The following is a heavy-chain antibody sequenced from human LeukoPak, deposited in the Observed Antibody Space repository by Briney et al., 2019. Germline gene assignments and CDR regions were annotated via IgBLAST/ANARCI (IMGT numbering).Heavy chain of an antibody. CDR2: ISSRSDYT. J-gene: IGHJ4*02. CDR1: GFTFSIYA. V-gene: IGHV3-23*01. Sequence: GGSLRLSCAASGFTFSIYAMSWVRQAPGKGLEWVSSISSRSDYTNYEDSVKGRFTISRDNSQNTLYLQMNSLRAEDTAIYYCAKDRPNYYESNGHYYRRDGDYWGQGTLVTVSS. D-gene: IGHD3-22*01. CDR3: AKDRPNYYESNGHYYRRDGDY.